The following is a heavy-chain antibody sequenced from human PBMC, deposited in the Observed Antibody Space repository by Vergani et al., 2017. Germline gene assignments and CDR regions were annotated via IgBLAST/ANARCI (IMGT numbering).Heavy chain of an antibody. J-gene: IGHJ5*02. Sequence: QVQLVQSGAEVKKPGSSVKVSCKASGGTFSSYAISWVRQAPGQGLEWMGGIIPIFGTANYAQKFQGRVTITADESTSTAYMKLSSLRSEDTAVYYCALDGDGGGVPVERPIWCDPWGQGTLVTVSS. CDR3: ALDGDGGGVPVERPIWCDP. V-gene: IGHV1-69*01. D-gene: IGHD2-8*02. CDR2: IIPIFGTA. CDR1: GGTFSSYA.